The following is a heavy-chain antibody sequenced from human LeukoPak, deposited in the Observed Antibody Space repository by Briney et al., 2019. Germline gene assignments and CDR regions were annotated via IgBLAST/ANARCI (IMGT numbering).Heavy chain of an antibody. CDR2: IYYSGRT. CDR1: GVSINSGDYY. J-gene: IGHJ3*02. Sequence: SETLSLTCSVSGVSINSGDYYWGWIRQPPGKGLEWIGTIYYSGRTYYNPPLKSRVTISEDTSKNQFSLKLTSVTAADTAIYYCARHRTAINKYGPYDAFDIWGQGTMVTVSS. V-gene: IGHV4-39*01. D-gene: IGHD3-10*01. CDR3: ARHRTAINKYGPYDAFDI.